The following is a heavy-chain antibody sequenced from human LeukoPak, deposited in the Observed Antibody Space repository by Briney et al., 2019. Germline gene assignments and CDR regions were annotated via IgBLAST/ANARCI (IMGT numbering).Heavy chain of an antibody. J-gene: IGHJ4*02. D-gene: IGHD1-26*01. Sequence: PSETLSLTCTVSGASFNSVSPHDYYWGWVRQSPGWGLEWIGSIFQSGGTYCNPSLKSRVTISADTSKSQFSLKLSSATAADTAVYYCARRAYSGFDWWGQGTLVTVAS. CDR3: ARRAYSGFDW. CDR2: IFQSGGT. CDR1: GASFNSVSPHDYY. V-gene: IGHV4-39*01.